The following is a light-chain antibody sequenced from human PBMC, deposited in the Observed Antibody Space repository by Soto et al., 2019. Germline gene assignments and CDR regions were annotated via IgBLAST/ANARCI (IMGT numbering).Light chain of an antibody. J-gene: IGKJ4*01. Sequence: DIQMTQSPSTLSASVGARVPITCRANESISSWLAWYQQKPGKAPKLLIYKASSLESGVPSRFSGSGSGTEFTLTISSLQPDDFATYYCLQDYNYPLTFGGGTKVDIK. CDR3: LQDYNYPLT. CDR2: KAS. V-gene: IGKV1-5*03. CDR1: ESISSW.